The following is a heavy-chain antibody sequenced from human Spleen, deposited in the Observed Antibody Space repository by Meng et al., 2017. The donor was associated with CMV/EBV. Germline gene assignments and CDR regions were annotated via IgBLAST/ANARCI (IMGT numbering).Heavy chain of an antibody. D-gene: IGHD3-22*01. CDR3: AKGYYYDSSGYFY. J-gene: IGHJ4*02. V-gene: IGHV3-30*02. Sequence: GESLKISCAASGFTFSSYGMHWVRQAPGKGLEWVAFIRYDGSNKYYADSVKSRFTISRDNSKNRLYLQMNSLRAEDTAVYYCAKGYYYDSSGYFYWGQGTLVTVSS. CDR2: IRYDGSNK. CDR1: GFTFSSYG.